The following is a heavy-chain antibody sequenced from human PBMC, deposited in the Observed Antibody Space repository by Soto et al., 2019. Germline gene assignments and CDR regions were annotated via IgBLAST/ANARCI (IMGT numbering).Heavy chain of an antibody. V-gene: IGHV4-39*01. D-gene: IGHD2-15*01. CDR3: APLSVSLSGPYGIHV. J-gene: IGHJ6*02. CDR1: GYSVSSSDYY. CDR2: MFYSGLT. Sequence: QLHLQESGPGLVKPSETLSLTCSVSGYSVSSSDYYWAWIRQPPGKGLEWIGRMFYSGLTYYNPSLKSRVTLSVDTSKNQCSVRLNSVTAADTAVYYCAPLSVSLSGPYGIHVWGQGTTVTVSS.